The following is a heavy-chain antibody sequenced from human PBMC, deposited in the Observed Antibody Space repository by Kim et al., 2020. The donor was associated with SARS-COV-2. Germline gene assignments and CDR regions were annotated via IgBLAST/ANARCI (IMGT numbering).Heavy chain of an antibody. J-gene: IGHJ3*02. Sequence: GGSLRLSCAASGFTFSSYAMSWVRQAPGKGLEWVSAISGSGGSTYYADSVKGRFTISRDNSKNTLYLQMNSLRAEDTAVYYCAKVVGGYDFRIDAFDIWGQGTMVTVSS. CDR2: ISGSGGST. V-gene: IGHV3-23*01. CDR1: GFTFSSYA. CDR3: AKVVGGYDFRIDAFDI. D-gene: IGHD5-12*01.